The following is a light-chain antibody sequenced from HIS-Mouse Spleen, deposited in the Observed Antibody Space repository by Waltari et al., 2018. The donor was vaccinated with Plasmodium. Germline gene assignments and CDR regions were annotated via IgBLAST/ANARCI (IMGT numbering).Light chain of an antibody. V-gene: IGLV2-14*03. CDR2: DVS. J-gene: IGLJ2*01. CDR3: SSYTSSSTYVV. Sequence: QSALTQPASVSGSPGQSITIYCPGTSTDVGGYNYLSWYQQHPGNSPKLMIYDVSNRPSGVSNRFSGSKSGNTASLTISGLQAEDEADYYCSSYTSSSTYVVFGGGTKLTVL. CDR1: STDVGGYNY.